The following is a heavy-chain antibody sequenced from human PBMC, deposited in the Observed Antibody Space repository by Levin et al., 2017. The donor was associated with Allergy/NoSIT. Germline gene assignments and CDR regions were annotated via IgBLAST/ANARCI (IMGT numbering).Heavy chain of an antibody. CDR3: AKHLYSSSWSLCDY. J-gene: IGHJ4*02. CDR2: ISGSGGST. Sequence: PGGSLRLSCAASGFTFSSYAMSWVRQAPGKGLEWVSAISGSGGSTYYADSVKGRFTISRDNSKNTLYLQMNSLRAEDTAIYYCAKHLYSSSWSLCDYWGQGTLVTVSS. V-gene: IGHV3-23*01. D-gene: IGHD6-13*01. CDR1: GFTFSSYA.